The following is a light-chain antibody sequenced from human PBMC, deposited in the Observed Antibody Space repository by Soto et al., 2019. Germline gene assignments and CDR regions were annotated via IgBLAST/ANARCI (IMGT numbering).Light chain of an antibody. V-gene: IGLV2-14*01. J-gene: IGLJ1*01. CDR3: SSYTISSTYV. CDR1: SSDVGGYNY. CDR2: EVS. Sequence: QSALTQPASVSGSPGQSITISCTGTSSDVGGYNYVSWYQQHPGKAPKLMIYEVSNRPSGVSNRFSGSKSGNTASLTISGLQAVDEADYYCSSYTISSTYVCGTGTKVTVL.